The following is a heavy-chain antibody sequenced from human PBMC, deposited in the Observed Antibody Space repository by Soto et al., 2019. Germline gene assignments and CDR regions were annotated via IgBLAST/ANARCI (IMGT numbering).Heavy chain of an antibody. V-gene: IGHV3-64D*08. CDR2: ISSNGGST. J-gene: IGHJ6*02. CDR3: VYSNPSYYYYGMDV. CDR1: GFTFSSSW. Sequence: GGSLRLSCAASGFTFSSSWMHWVRQAPGKGLEYVSAISSNGGSTYYADSVKGRFTISRDNSKNTLYLQMSSLRAEDTAVYYCVYSNPSYYYYGMDVWGQGTTVTVSS. D-gene: IGHD4-4*01.